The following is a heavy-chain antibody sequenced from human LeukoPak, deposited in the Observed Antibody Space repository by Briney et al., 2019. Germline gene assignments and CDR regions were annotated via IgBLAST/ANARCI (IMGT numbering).Heavy chain of an antibody. V-gene: IGHV3-21*01. Sequence: GGSLRLSCAVSGFTFSSCSMNWVRQAPGKGLEWVSSISSSSSYIYYADSVKGRFTISRDNAKNSLYLQMNSLRAEDTAVYYCSRQFSSYFDYWGQGTLVTVSS. CDR3: SRQFSSYFDY. CDR1: GFTFSSCS. CDR2: ISSSSSYI. J-gene: IGHJ4*02.